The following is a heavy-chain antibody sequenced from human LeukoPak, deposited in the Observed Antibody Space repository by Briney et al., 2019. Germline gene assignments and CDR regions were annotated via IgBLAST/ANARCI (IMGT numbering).Heavy chain of an antibody. V-gene: IGHV1-24*01. CDR1: GYTLTELS. D-gene: IGHD6-6*01. J-gene: IGHJ4*02. Sequence: ASVKVSCKVSGYTLTELSMHWVRQAPGKGLEWMGGFDPEDGETIYAQKFQGRVTMTEDTSTDTAYMELSSLRSEDTAVYYCATDVIAARAARGEQGVDYWAREPWSPSPQ. CDR2: FDPEDGET. CDR3: ATDVIAARAARGEQGVDY.